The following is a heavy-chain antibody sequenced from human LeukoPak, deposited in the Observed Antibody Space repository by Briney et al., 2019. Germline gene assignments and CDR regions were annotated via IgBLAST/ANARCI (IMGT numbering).Heavy chain of an antibody. CDR3: AMTTLINWFDP. CDR2: INSDGSST. V-gene: IGHV3-74*01. J-gene: IGHJ5*02. Sequence: PGGSLRLSCAASGFTFSSYWMHWVRHAPGKGLVWVSRINSDGSSTTYADSVKGRFTIYRDNAKNTLYLQMNSLRAEDTAVYYCAMTTLINWFDPWGQGTLVTVSS. CDR1: GFTFSSYW. D-gene: IGHD4-11*01.